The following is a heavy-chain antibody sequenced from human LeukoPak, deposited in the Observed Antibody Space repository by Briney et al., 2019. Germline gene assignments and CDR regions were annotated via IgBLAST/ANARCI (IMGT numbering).Heavy chain of an antibody. J-gene: IGHJ4*02. D-gene: IGHD1-14*01. CDR3: ARGVGNHFDY. Sequence: TGGSLRLSCAASGFTFSSYSMNWVRQAPGKGLEWVSYIYSSSSTIYYADSVKGRFTISRDNAKNSLYLQMNSLGDEDTAVYYCARGVGNHFDYWGQGTLVTVSS. CDR1: GFTFSSYS. CDR2: IYSSSSTI. V-gene: IGHV3-48*02.